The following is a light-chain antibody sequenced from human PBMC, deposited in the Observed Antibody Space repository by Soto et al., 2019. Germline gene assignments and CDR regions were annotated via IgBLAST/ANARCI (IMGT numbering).Light chain of an antibody. J-gene: IGLJ1*01. CDR3: SSYSSNNFV. CDR1: SSDVGSHNY. CDR2: EVN. Sequence: QSALTQPASVSGSPGQSITISCTGTSSDVGSHNYVSWYQQHPGKAPKLIIFEVNSRPSGVSNRFSGSKSGSAASLTISGLQAEDEADYYCSSYSSNNFVFGSGTKVTVL. V-gene: IGLV2-14*01.